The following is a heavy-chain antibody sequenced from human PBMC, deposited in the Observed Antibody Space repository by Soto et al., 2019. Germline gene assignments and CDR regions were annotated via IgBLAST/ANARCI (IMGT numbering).Heavy chain of an antibody. V-gene: IGHV4-59*01. CDR3: ARKGAAASYAHYYMDV. D-gene: IGHD6-13*01. CDR2: VYYSGNT. CDR1: GGSISPYY. Sequence: SDTLSLTCTVSGGSISPYYWSWIRQPPGKGLEWIGYVYYSGNTNYNPSLESRVTISVDTSRNRFSLNLTSATAADTAVYYCARKGAAASYAHYYMDVWVRGTAVTVSS. J-gene: IGHJ6*03.